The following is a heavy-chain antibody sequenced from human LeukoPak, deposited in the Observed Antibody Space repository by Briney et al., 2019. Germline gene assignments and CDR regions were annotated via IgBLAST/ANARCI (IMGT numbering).Heavy chain of an antibody. CDR2: IHYTGKA. J-gene: IGHJ6*02. D-gene: IGHD3/OR15-3a*01. Sequence: SETLSLTCTVSGGSISGNYWTWTRQPPGKGLEWIGQIHYTGKADYNPSLRSRITISVDTSKNQMFLKVSSVTAADTAVYYCARFGPYYDMDVWGQGTTVSVSS. CDR3: ARFGPYYDMDV. CDR1: GGSISGNY. V-gene: IGHV4-59*01.